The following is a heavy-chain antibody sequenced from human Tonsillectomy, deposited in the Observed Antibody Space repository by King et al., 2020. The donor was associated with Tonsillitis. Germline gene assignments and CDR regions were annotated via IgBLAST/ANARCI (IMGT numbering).Heavy chain of an antibody. J-gene: IGHJ4*02. CDR3: ARMDSSGFYAY. CDR1: GYSISSGYY. Sequence: QLQESGPGLVKPSETLSLTCAVSGYSISSGYYWGGIRQPPGKGLEWNGSIYRSGSTFYNPSLKSRVTISLDTSKNQFSLKLRSVTAADSAVYYCARMDSSGFYAYWGQGTLVTVSS. V-gene: IGHV4-38-2*01. D-gene: IGHD3-22*01. CDR2: IYRSGST.